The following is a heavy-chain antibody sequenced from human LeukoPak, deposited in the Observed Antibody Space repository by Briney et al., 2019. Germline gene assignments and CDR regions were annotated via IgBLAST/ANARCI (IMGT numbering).Heavy chain of an antibody. Sequence: SETLSLTCAVYGGSFSGYYWSWIRQPPGKGLEWMGEINHSGSTNYNPSLKSRVTISVDTSKNQFSLKLRSVTAADTAVYYCARGVPFDYWGQGTLVTVSS. CDR3: ARGVPFDY. CDR1: GGSFSGYY. D-gene: IGHD2-2*01. V-gene: IGHV4-34*01. J-gene: IGHJ4*02. CDR2: INHSGST.